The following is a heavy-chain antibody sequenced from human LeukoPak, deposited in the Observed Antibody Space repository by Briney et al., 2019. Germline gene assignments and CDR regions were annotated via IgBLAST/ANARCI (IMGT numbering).Heavy chain of an antibody. J-gene: IGHJ6*03. CDR3: ARQARKGRTGGYYYCMDV. CDR2: INPNSGGT. D-gene: IGHD3/OR15-3a*01. Sequence: GASVKVSCKASGYTFTGYYMHWVRQAPGQGLEWMGWINPNSGGTNYAQKFQGRVTITADESTSTAYMELSSLRSEDTAVYYCARQARKGRTGGYYYCMDVWGKGTTVTVSS. CDR1: GYTFTGYY. V-gene: IGHV1-2*02.